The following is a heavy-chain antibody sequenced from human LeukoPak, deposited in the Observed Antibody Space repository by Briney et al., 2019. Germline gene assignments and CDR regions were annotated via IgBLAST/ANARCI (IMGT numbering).Heavy chain of an antibody. CDR3: ARIRTVRGVIGVPQMGYYYYGMDV. J-gene: IGHJ6*02. Sequence: NPSETLSLTCTVSGGSISSSSYYWGWIRQPPGKGLEWIGIIYYSGSTYYNPSLKSRVTISVDTSKNQFSLKLSSVTAADTAVYYCARIRTVRGVIGVPQMGYYYYGMDVWGQGTTVTVSS. CDR1: GGSISSSSYY. V-gene: IGHV4-39*07. CDR2: IYYSGST. D-gene: IGHD3-10*01.